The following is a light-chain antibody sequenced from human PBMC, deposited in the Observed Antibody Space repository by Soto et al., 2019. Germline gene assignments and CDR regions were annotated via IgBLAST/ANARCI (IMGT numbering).Light chain of an antibody. J-gene: IGLJ1*01. CDR1: SSDVGGYNY. CDR3: CSYTTSNTRQIV. V-gene: IGLV2-14*03. CDR2: DVS. Sequence: HSVLPKPASVYGAPGQSITISCTGTSSDVGGYNYVSWYQHHPGKAPKLMIYDVSNRPSGVSNRFSGSKSGNTASLTISGLQPEDEADYYCCSYTTSNTRQIVFGTGTKVTVL.